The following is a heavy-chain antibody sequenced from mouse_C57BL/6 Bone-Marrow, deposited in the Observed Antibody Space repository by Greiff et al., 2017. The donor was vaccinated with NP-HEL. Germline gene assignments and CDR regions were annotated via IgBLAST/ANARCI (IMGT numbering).Heavy chain of an antibody. CDR3: ATGTEGYFDD. CDR2: ISSGSSTI. V-gene: IGHV5-17*01. CDR1: GFTFSDYG. D-gene: IGHD3-3*01. J-gene: IGHJ1*03. Sequence: EVQLLESGGGLVKPGGSLKLSCAASGFTFSDYGMHWVRQAPEKGLEWVAYISSGSSTIYYADTVKGRFTISRDTAKNTPFLQMTSLRSEDTAMYYCATGTEGYFDDWGTGTTVTVSS.